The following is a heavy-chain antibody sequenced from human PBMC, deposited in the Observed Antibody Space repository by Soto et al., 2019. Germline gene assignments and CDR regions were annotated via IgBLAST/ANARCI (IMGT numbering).Heavy chain of an antibody. D-gene: IGHD3-10*01. J-gene: IGHJ6*02. Sequence: QVQLQESGPGLVKPSQTLSLTCTVSGGSISSGGYYWSWIRQHPGKGLECIGYIYYSGSTYYNPSLKSRVTIAVDTSKIQFYLQLSSVTAADTAVYYCASDLRFRGIYGMDVWGQGTTVTASS. CDR3: ASDLRFRGIYGMDV. CDR2: IYYSGST. CDR1: GGSISSGGYY. V-gene: IGHV4-31*03.